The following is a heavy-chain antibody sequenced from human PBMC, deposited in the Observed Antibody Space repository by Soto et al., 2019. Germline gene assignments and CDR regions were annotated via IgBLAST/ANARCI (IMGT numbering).Heavy chain of an antibody. Sequence: ASVKGSCKTSGYTFTSYYIHWVRQAPGQGLEWMGIINPRDGSTTYAQKFQGRVTVTRDTSASTVYMELSSLRSEDTAVYYCTRDRDSGTYRHFDYWGQGTLVTVSS. CDR3: TRDRDSGTYRHFDY. CDR1: GYTFTSYY. D-gene: IGHD1-26*01. V-gene: IGHV1-46*01. CDR2: INPRDGST. J-gene: IGHJ4*02.